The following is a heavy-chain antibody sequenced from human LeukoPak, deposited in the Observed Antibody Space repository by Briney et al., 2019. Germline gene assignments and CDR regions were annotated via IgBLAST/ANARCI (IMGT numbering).Heavy chain of an antibody. Sequence: SETLSLTCTVSGGAISGYYWSWIRQPAGKGLEWLGRVYSSGSTKYNPSLESRVAISVDTSKNQFSLNLSSVTAADTAVYYCARSERYNSGWYFYFDYWGQGTLVTVSS. CDR2: VYSSGST. CDR3: ARSERYNSGWYFYFDY. J-gene: IGHJ4*02. D-gene: IGHD6-19*01. CDR1: GGAISGYY. V-gene: IGHV4-4*07.